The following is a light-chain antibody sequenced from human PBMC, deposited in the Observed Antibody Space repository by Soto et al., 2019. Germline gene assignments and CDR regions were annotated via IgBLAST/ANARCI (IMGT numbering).Light chain of an antibody. J-gene: IGKJ1*01. CDR3: QQYNSYS. CDR2: HAS. CDR1: QTISRN. Sequence: DIQMTQSPSSLSASVGDRVTIPCRASQTISRNLNWYQQKPGTAPKVLIYHASNLQSGVPSRFSGSGSGTEFTLTISSLQPDDFETYYCQQYNSYSFGQGTKV. V-gene: IGKV1-5*01.